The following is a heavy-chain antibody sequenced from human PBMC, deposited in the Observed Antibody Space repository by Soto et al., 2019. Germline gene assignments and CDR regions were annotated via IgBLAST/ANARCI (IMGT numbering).Heavy chain of an antibody. V-gene: IGHV4-4*02. D-gene: IGHD6-13*01. CDR1: GGSISSSNW. Sequence: PSETLSLTCAVSGGSISSSNWWSWVRQPPGKGLEWIGEIYHSGSTNYNPSLKSRVTISVDKSKNQFSLKLSSVTAADTAVYYCARQEAAAGAYYYYYGMDVWGQGTTVTVSS. CDR2: IYHSGST. CDR3: ARQEAAAGAYYYYYGMDV. J-gene: IGHJ6*02.